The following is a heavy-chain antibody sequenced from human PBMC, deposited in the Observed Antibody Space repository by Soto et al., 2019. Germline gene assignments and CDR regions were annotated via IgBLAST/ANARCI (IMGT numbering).Heavy chain of an antibody. V-gene: IGHV4-31*03. Sequence: SETLSLTCTVSGGSISSGGYYWSWIRQHPGKGLEWIGYIYYSGSTYYNPSLKSRVTISVDTSKNQFSLKLSSVTAADTAMYYCAREGTKTGRFDYWGQGTLVTVSS. CDR1: GGSISSGGYY. CDR2: IYYSGST. J-gene: IGHJ4*02. CDR3: AREGTKTGRFDY.